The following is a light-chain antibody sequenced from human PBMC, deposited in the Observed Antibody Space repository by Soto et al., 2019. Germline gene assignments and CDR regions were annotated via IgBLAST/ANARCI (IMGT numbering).Light chain of an antibody. J-gene: IGKJ4*01. CDR2: KAS. V-gene: IGKV1-5*03. CDR1: QSISSW. CDR3: QQYHSYSLT. Sequence: DIQMTQSPSTLSASVGDRVTITCRASQSISSWLAWYQQKPGKAPKLLIYKASSLEGGVPSRFSGRGSGTEFTLTISSLQPDDFATYYCQQYHSYSLTFGGGTKVDIK.